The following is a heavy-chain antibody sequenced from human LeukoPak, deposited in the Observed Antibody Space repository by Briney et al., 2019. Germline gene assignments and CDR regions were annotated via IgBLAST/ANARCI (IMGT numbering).Heavy chain of an antibody. CDR1: GFTFSSYA. CDR3: AMAERWLQHFDY. V-gene: IGHV3-23*01. CDR2: ISGSGGST. D-gene: IGHD5-24*01. Sequence: SGGSLRLSCAASGFTFSSYAMSWVRQAPGKGLEWVSAISGSGGSTYYADSVKGRFTISRDNSKNTLYLQMNSLRAEDTAVYYCAMAERWLQHFDYWGQGTLVTVSS. J-gene: IGHJ4*02.